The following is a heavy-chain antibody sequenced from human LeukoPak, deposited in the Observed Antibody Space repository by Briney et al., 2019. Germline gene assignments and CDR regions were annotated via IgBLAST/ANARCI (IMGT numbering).Heavy chain of an antibody. CDR3: AKDLVGYGSGSYYNGDYFDY. D-gene: IGHD3-10*01. CDR2: ISGSGGST. J-gene: IGHJ4*02. V-gene: IGHV3-23*01. CDR1: GFTFSSYG. Sequence: GGSLRLSCAASGFTFSSYGMHWVRQAPGKGLEWVSAISGSGGSTYYADSVKGRFTISRDNSKNTLYLQMNSLRAEDTAVYYCAKDLVGYGSGSYYNGDYFDYWGQGTLVTVSS.